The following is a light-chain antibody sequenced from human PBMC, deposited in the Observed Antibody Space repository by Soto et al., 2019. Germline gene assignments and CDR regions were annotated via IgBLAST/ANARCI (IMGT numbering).Light chain of an antibody. CDR3: QQYGDWPLT. CDR2: GVS. V-gene: IGKV3-15*01. J-gene: IGKJ4*01. CDR1: QSVRSTY. Sequence: EIVMTQSPVTLSVSPGERATLSCRASQSVRSTYLAWYQQKPGQAPRLLIFGVSNRAAGTPARFSGSGSGTEFTLTISSLQSEDFAVYYCQQYGDWPLTFGGGTKVDIK.